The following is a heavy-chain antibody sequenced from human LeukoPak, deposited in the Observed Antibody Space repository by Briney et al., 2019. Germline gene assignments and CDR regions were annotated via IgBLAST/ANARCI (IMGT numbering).Heavy chain of an antibody. CDR2: IYSGGST. CDR3: ARGIAAAGHYYYGMDV. V-gene: IGHV3-66*01. Sequence: GGSRRLSCAASGFTVSSNYMSWVRQAPGKGLEWVSVIYSGGSTYYADSVKGRFTISRDNSKNTLYLQMNSLRAEDTAVYYCARGIAAAGHYYYGMDVWGQGTTVTVSS. CDR1: GFTVSSNY. J-gene: IGHJ6*02. D-gene: IGHD6-13*01.